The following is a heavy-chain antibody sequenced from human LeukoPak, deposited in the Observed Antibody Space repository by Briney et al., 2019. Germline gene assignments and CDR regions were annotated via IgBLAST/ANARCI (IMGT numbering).Heavy chain of an antibody. D-gene: IGHD5-12*01. CDR2: IKQDGSEK. V-gene: IGHV3-7*03. CDR3: ARARGGYADAL. CDR1: RFTFSSYW. Sequence: GGSLRLSCAASRFTFSSYWMSWVRQAPGKGLEWVANIKQDGSEKYYVDSVKGRFTISRDNAKNSLYLQLNSLRAEDTAVYYCARARGGYADALGGQGNLVTVSS. J-gene: IGHJ4*02.